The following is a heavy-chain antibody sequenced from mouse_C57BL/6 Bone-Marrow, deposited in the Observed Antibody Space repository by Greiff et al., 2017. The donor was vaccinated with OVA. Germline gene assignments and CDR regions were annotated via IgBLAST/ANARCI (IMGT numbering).Heavy chain of an antibody. CDR1: GFTFSSYA. V-gene: IGHV5-4*01. CDR2: ISDGGSYT. Sequence: EVQVVESGGGLVKPGGSLKLSCAASGFTFSSYAMSWVRQTPEKRLEWVATISDGGSYTYYPDNVQGRFTISRDNAKNNLYLQMSHLKSEDTAMDYCARESFADWGQGTLLTVSA. CDR3: ARESFAD. J-gene: IGHJ3*01.